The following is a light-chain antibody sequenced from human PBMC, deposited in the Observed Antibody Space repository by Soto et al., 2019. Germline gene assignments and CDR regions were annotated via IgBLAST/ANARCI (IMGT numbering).Light chain of an antibody. CDR3: QQYNKWPRT. V-gene: IGKV3-15*01. CDR2: GAS. J-gene: IGKJ3*01. Sequence: EIVMTQSPASLSVSPGERATLSCRASQSVSSNLAWYQQIPGQAPRLLIYGASTRATGIPVRFIGSGSGTEFTLTISGLQSEDFAVDYCQQYNKWPRTFGPGTKVDIK. CDR1: QSVSSN.